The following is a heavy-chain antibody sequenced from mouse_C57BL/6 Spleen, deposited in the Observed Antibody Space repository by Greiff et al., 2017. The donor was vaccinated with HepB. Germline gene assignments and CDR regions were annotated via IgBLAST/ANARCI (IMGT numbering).Heavy chain of an antibody. CDR3: TGLSDYDGAGFAY. D-gene: IGHD2-4*01. V-gene: IGHV6-3*01. CDR2: IRLKSDNYAT. CDR1: GFTFSNYW. J-gene: IGHJ3*01. Sequence: EVKVVESGGGLVQPGGSMKLSCVASGFTFSNYWMNWVRQSPEKGLEWVAQIRLKSDNYATHYAESVKGRFTISRDDSKSSVYLQMNNLRAEDTGIYYCTGLSDYDGAGFAYWGQGTLVTVSA.